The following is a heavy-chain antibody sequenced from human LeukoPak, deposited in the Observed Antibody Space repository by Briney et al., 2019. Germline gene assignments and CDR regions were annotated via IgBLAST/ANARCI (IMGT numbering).Heavy chain of an antibody. Sequence: ASVKVSCKASGYTFTDYYMHWVRQAPGQGLEWMGWIKPNSGGTNYGQKFQGRVTMTRDTSITTAYMELSRLRSDDTAVYYCARDVWGDYYDSSGSRHYYYYMDVWGKGTTVTISS. V-gene: IGHV1-2*02. CDR1: GYTFTDYY. J-gene: IGHJ6*03. D-gene: IGHD3-22*01. CDR3: ARDVWGDYYDSSGSRHYYYYMDV. CDR2: IKPNSGGT.